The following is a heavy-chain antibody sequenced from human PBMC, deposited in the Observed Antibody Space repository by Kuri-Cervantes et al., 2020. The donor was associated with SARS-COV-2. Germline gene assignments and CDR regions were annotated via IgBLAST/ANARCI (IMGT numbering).Heavy chain of an antibody. V-gene: IGHV4-61*01. D-gene: IGHD6-6*01. Sequence: GSLRLSCIVSGGSVSSGSHYWSWIRQPPGKGLEWIGYIYYSGSTKYNPSLKSRVTMSVDTSKNQFSLKLSSVTAADTAVYYCARTYSSSSLFYDYWGQGTLVTVSS. CDR2: IYYSGST. CDR1: GGSVSSGSHY. CDR3: ARTYSSSSLFYDY. J-gene: IGHJ4*02.